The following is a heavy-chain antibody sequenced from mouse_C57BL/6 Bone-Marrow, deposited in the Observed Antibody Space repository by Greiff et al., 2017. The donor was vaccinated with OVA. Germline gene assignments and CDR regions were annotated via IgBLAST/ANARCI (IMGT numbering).Heavy chain of an antibody. V-gene: IGHV1-69*01. CDR2: IDPSDSYT. Sequence: QVQLKQPGAELVMPGASVKLSCKASGYTFTSYWMHWVKQRPGQGLEWIGEIDPSDSYTNYNQKFEGKSTLTVDKSSSTAYMQLSSLTSEDSAVYYCATDGYRYFDVWGTGTTVTVSS. CDR1: GYTFTSYW. CDR3: ATDGYRYFDV. D-gene: IGHD2-3*01. J-gene: IGHJ1*03.